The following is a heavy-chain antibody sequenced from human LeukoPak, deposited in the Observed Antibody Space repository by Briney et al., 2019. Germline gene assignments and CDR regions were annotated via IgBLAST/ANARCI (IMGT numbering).Heavy chain of an antibody. Sequence: HTGRSLRLSCAASGFTFSSYGMHWVRQAPGKGLEWVAVISYDGSNKYYADSVKGRFTISRDNSKNTLYLQMNSLRAEDTAVYYCAKDGLAYCGGDCYSSGGGWFDPWGQGTLVTVSS. V-gene: IGHV3-30*18. CDR3: AKDGLAYCGGDCYSSGGGWFDP. CDR1: GFTFSSYG. J-gene: IGHJ5*02. D-gene: IGHD2-21*02. CDR2: ISYDGSNK.